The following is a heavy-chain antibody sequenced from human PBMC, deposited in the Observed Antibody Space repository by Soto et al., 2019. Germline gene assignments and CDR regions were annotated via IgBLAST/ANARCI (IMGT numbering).Heavy chain of an antibody. CDR1: GFSFSNSG. V-gene: IGHV3-23*01. J-gene: IGHJ4*02. CDR2: ISGNGRNT. D-gene: IGHD1-1*01. CDR3: AKNGLSNSPSAIDS. Sequence: EVQLLESGGCLAQPGGSLRLSCVTSGFSFSNSGMSWVRQAPGKGLDWVSGISGNGRNTYYTDSVKGRFLVSRDNSGNTLFLQMNSLRAEDTAIYFCAKNGLSNSPSAIDSWGQGTLVTVSS.